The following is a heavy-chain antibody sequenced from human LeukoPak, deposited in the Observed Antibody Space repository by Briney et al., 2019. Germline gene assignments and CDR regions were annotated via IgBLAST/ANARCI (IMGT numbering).Heavy chain of an antibody. D-gene: IGHD2-2*01. CDR2: IYYSGTT. J-gene: IGHJ5*02. Sequence: PSETLSLTYTVSGVSISSHFWTWIRQPPGKGLEWIGYIYYSGTTNYNPSLKSRVSISVDTSNNEISLRLSSVTAADTAVYYCARDFLECSRASCLGWFDPWGQGTLVTVSS. CDR1: GVSISSHF. V-gene: IGHV4-59*11. CDR3: ARDFLECSRASCLGWFDP.